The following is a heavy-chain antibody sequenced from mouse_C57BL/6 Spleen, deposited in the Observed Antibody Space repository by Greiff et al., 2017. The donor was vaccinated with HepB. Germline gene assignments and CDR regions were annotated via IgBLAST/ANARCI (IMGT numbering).Heavy chain of an antibody. J-gene: IGHJ4*01. CDR3: ARGGSSYYAMDY. CDR2: INPGSGGT. Sequence: VMLVESGAELVRPGTSVKVSCKASGYAFTNYLIEWVKQRPGQGLEWIGVINPGSGGTNYNEKFKGKATLTADKSSSTAYMQLSSLTSEDSAVYFCARGGSSYYAMDYWGQGTSVTVSS. D-gene: IGHD1-1*01. CDR1: GYAFTNYL. V-gene: IGHV1-54*01.